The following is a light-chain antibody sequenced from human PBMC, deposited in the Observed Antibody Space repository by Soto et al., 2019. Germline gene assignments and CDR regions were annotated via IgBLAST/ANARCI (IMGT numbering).Light chain of an antibody. CDR3: QQSDTSPRT. CDR2: GAS. CDR1: QSVSSNY. J-gene: IGKJ1*01. Sequence: EIVLTQSPGTLSLSPGERATLSCRASQSVSSNYLAWYQQKRGQAPRLLIYGASSRATGIPTRFRGSGSETDFTLTISRLEPEDFGVYYCQQSDTSPRTFGQGTKVE. V-gene: IGKV3-20*01.